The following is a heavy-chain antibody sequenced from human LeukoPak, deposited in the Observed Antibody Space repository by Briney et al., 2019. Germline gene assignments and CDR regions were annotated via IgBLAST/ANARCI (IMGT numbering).Heavy chain of an antibody. V-gene: IGHV3-7*01. J-gene: IGHJ4*02. CDR3: ASDYTGGWNDY. CDR1: GFTFSRYW. CDR2: IKEDGSEA. D-gene: IGHD7-27*01. Sequence: PGGSLRLSCAAAGFTFSRYWMSWVRQATGKGLECVAKIKEDGSEAHYVDSVKGRFTISRDNAKESLYLQMNSLRAEDTAVYYCASDYTGGWNDYWGQGIRVTVSS.